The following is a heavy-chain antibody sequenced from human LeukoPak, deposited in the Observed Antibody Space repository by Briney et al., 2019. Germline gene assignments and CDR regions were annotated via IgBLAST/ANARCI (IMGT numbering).Heavy chain of an antibody. Sequence: GESLKISCKGSGYSFTSYWIGWVRQATGQGLEWMGWMNPNSGNTGYAQKFQGRVTMTRNTSISTAYMELSSLRSEDTAVYYCARIAARRSRWFDPWGQGTLVTVSS. J-gene: IGHJ5*02. CDR2: MNPNSGNT. V-gene: IGHV1-8*02. CDR1: GYSFTSYW. CDR3: ARIAARRSRWFDP. D-gene: IGHD6-6*01.